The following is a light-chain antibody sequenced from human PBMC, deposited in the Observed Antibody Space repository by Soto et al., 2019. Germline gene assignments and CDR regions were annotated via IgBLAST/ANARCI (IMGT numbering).Light chain of an antibody. CDR1: QGISNY. J-gene: IGKJ5*01. Sequence: DIQLTQSPSFLSASVGDRVTITCRASQGISNYLAWYQQKPGNAPKLLIHSAFTLQSGVPSRFSGSGSGTEFTLTISSLQPEDFATYYCQQRNSYPITFGQGTRLEIK. V-gene: IGKV1-9*01. CDR2: SAF. CDR3: QQRNSYPIT.